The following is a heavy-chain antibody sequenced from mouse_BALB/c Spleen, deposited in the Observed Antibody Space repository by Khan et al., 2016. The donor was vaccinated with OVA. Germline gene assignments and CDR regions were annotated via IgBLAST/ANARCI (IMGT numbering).Heavy chain of an antibody. Sequence: EVQLQESGPGLVKPSQSLSLTCTVTGYSITSDYAWNWIRQFPGNKLEWMGYISYSGRTSYNPSLKSRISITRDTSKNQFFLQVNAVTTEDTATYYCARSVTITAVVATDFDYWGQGTTLTVAS. CDR1: GYSITSDYA. CDR2: ISYSGRT. V-gene: IGHV3-2*02. J-gene: IGHJ2*01. CDR3: ARSVTITAVVATDFDY. D-gene: IGHD1-1*01.